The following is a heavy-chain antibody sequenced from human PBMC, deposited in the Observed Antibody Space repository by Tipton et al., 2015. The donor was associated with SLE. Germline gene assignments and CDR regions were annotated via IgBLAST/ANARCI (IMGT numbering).Heavy chain of an antibody. V-gene: IGHV7-4-1*02. Sequence: QLVQSGSELKTPGAPVKVSCKASEYTFSNFAINWVRQAPGQGLEWMGWININTANPTYAQGFAGRFVFSLDTSVRTAYLQISSLQADDTAVYYCARGRTITVTPYFVPWGQGTLVTVSS. CDR3: ARGRTITVTPYFVP. D-gene: IGHD4-17*01. CDR2: ININTANP. J-gene: IGHJ4*02. CDR1: EYTFSNFA.